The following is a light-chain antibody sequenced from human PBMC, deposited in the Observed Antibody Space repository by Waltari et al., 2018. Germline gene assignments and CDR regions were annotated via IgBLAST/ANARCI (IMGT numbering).Light chain of an antibody. Sequence: QSALPHPAPVSGSPGLSFTIFCTGTISDIGAYYHVSWYQQYPGQAPQLLIFDVSDRPPGVSFRFAGSRSGNTSSLTISGLQAECYADYYCSSFTAGGSWNFGEWTRLTV. CDR2: DVS. CDR3: SSFTAGGSWN. V-gene: IGLV2-14*03. J-gene: IGLJ2*01. CDR1: ISDIGAYYH.